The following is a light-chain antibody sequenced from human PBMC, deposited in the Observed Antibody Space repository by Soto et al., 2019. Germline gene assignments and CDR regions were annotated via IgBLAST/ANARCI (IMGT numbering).Light chain of an antibody. J-gene: IGLJ2*01. CDR1: SSNIGNNY. Sequence: QSVLTQPPSVSAAPGQKVTISCSGTSSNIGNNYVSWYQHLPGTAPKLLIYDHNKRPSGIPDRFSGSKSGTSATLGITGLQTGDEADYYCATWDSGLSAVVFGGGTKLTVL. V-gene: IGLV1-51*01. CDR2: DHN. CDR3: ATWDSGLSAVV.